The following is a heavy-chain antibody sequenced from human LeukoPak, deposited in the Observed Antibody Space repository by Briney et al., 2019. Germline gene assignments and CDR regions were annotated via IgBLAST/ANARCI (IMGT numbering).Heavy chain of an antibody. CDR3: ARGYYSSTSCYGFDY. J-gene: IGHJ4*02. CDR2: INHSGST. V-gene: IGHV4-34*01. Sequence: SETLSLTCAVYGGSFSGYYWSWIRQPPGKGLERIGEINHSGSTNYNPSLKSRVTISVDTSKNQFSLKLSSVTAADTAVYYCARGYYSSTSCYGFDYWGQGTLVTVSS. CDR1: GGSFSGYY. D-gene: IGHD2-2*01.